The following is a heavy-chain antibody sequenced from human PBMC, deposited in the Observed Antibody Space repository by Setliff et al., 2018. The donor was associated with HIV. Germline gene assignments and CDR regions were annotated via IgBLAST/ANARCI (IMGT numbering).Heavy chain of an antibody. CDR2: INHGGRT. V-gene: IGHV4-34*01. CDR3: AGPYYYGLWNIT. J-gene: IGHJ4*02. CDR1: GASFTAYY. Sequence: SETLSRTCDVSGASFTAYYWTWIRQSPGKGLEWIGEINHGGRTNYNPSLRSRLSISLDTSKTHFSLRLSSVTAADTAMYYCAGPYYYGLWNITWGQGTQVTVSS. D-gene: IGHD3-10*01.